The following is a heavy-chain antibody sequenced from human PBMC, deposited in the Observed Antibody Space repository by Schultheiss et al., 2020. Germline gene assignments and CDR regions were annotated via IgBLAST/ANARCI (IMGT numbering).Heavy chain of an antibody. D-gene: IGHD2-15*01. J-gene: IGHJ6*03. Sequence: GGSLRLSCSASGFTFSSYAMHWVRQAPGKGLEYVSAISSNGGSTYYADSVKGRFTISRDNSKNTLYLQMSSLRAEDTAVYYCAKSALPILGYCSGGSCYYYYYYMDVWGKGTTVTVSS. CDR2: ISSNGGST. CDR3: AKSALPILGYCSGGSCYYYYYYMDV. V-gene: IGHV3-64D*06. CDR1: GFTFSSYA.